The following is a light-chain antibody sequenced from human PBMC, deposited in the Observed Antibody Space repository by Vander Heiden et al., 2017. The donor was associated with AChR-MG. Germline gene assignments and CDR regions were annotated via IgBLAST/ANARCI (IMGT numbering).Light chain of an antibody. J-gene: IGLJ2*01. CDR3: QVWDISSGHVV. CDR1: NIGSNA. CDR2: DDA. Sequence: SVLTQPPPVSVAPGPTARIPCGSANIGSNAVHWYQQKPGKAPGLVIYDDADRPSGIPERFSGSNSGNTATLTISGVEDGDEADYYCQVWDISSGHVVFGGGTRLTVL. V-gene: IGLV3-21*02.